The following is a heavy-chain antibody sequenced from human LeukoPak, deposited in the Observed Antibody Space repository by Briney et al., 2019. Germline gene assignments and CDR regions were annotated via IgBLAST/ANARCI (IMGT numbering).Heavy chain of an antibody. D-gene: IGHD3-22*01. CDR1: GFTFSSYG. V-gene: IGHV3-30*02. Sequence: GGSLRLSCAASGFTFSSYGMHWVRQAPGKGLEWVAFIRYDGTNKYYADSVKGRFTISRDNSKTTLYLQMNRLRAEDTAVYYCAKISGYYLSDYWGQGTLVTVSS. CDR3: AKISGYYLSDY. J-gene: IGHJ4*02. CDR2: IRYDGTNK.